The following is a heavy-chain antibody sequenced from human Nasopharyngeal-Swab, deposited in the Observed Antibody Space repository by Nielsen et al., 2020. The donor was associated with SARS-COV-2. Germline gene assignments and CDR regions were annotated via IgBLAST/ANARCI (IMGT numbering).Heavy chain of an antibody. CDR2: ISRNSGSI. CDR1: GFTFDDYA. J-gene: IGHJ4*02. D-gene: IGHD5-18*01. Sequence: SLKISCAASGFTFDDYAMHWVRQAPGKGLEWVSGISRNSGSIGYADSVKGRFTISRDNAKNSLYLQMNSLRAEDTALYYCAKGDTAMVTSMQQWLATGGLIDYWGQGTLVTVSS. V-gene: IGHV3-9*01. CDR3: AKGDTAMVTSMQQWLATGGLIDY.